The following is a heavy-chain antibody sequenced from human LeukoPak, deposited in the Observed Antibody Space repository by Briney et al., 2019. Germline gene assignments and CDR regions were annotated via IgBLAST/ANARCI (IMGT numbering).Heavy chain of an antibody. Sequence: GGSLRLSCAASGFTFSSYSMNWVRQAPGKGLEWVSSISSSSSYIYYADSVKGRSTISRDNAKNSLYLQMNSLRAEDTAVYYCARGFNGGYCSSTSCYKGDVPYYYYYMDVWGKGTPVTVSS. V-gene: IGHV3-21*01. CDR1: GFTFSSYS. CDR3: ARGFNGGYCSSTSCYKGDVPYYYYYMDV. CDR2: ISSSSSYI. D-gene: IGHD2-2*02. J-gene: IGHJ6*03.